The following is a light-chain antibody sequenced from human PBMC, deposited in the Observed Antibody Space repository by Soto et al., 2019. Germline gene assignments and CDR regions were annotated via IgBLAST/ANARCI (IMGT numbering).Light chain of an antibody. Sequence: DIQMTQSPSTLSASVGDRVTITCRASQSISSWLARYQQKPGKAPKLLIYKAPSLESAVPSRFSGTGSGTEFPLTISSLQPDDFATYYCQQYNSSPTFGRGTKVEIK. CDR2: KAP. J-gene: IGKJ1*01. CDR3: QQYNSSPT. CDR1: QSISSW. V-gene: IGKV1-5*03.